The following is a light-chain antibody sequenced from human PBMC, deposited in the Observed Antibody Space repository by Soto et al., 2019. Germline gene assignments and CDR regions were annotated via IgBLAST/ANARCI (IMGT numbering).Light chain of an antibody. J-gene: IGKJ4*01. CDR3: QQSYSTPCT. CDR1: QSISSY. V-gene: IGKV1-39*01. CDR2: AAS. Sequence: DIQMTQSASSLSASVGDRVTITCRASQSISSYLNWYQQKPGKAPKLLIYAASSLQSGVPSRFSGSGSGTDFTLTISSLQPADFATYYCQQSYSTPCTFGGGTKVEIK.